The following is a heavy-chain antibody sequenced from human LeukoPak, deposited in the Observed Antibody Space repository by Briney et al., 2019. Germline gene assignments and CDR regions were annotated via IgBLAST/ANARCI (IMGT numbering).Heavy chain of an antibody. CDR1: GFTFSSYA. CDR2: ISGSGGST. Sequence: GGSLRLSCAASGFTFSSYAMSWVRQAPGKGLEWVSAISGSGGSTYYADSVKGRFTISRDNSKNTLYLQMNSLRAEDTAVYYCAKDSRGVDSSGYYYGYYYYGMDVWGQGTTVTVSS. V-gene: IGHV3-23*01. D-gene: IGHD3-22*01. J-gene: IGHJ6*02. CDR3: AKDSRGVDSSGYYYGYYYYGMDV.